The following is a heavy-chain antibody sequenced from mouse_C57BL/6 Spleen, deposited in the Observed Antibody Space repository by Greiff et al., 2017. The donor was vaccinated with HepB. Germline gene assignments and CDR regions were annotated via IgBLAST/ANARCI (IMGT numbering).Heavy chain of an antibody. CDR2: IYPRDGST. J-gene: IGHJ3*01. CDR3: ARSNYYDYDWFAY. V-gene: IGHV1-85*01. CDR1: GYTFTSYD. Sequence: VQLQQSGPELVKPGASVKLSCKASGYTFTSYDINWVKQRPGQGLEWIGWIYPRDGSTKYNEKFKGKATLTVDTSSSTAYMELHSLTSEDSAVYYCARSNYYDYDWFAYWGQGTLVTVSA. D-gene: IGHD2-4*01.